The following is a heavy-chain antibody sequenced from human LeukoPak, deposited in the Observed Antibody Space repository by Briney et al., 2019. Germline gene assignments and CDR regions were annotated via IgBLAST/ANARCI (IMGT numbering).Heavy chain of an antibody. CDR3: ARGAFGVLFNSYYYHMDV. CDR2: INHSGST. D-gene: IGHD3-3*01. Sequence: PSETLSLTCAVYGGSFSDYSWTWIRQPLGKGLEWIGEINHSGSTDYNPSLESRVTLSVDTSKSQFSLKLSSVTAADTAVYYCARGAFGVLFNSYYYHMDVWGKGTTVTVSS. V-gene: IGHV4-34*01. CDR1: GGSFSDYS. J-gene: IGHJ6*03.